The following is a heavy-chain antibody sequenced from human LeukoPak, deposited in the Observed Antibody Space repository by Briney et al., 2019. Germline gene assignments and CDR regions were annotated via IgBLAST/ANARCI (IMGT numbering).Heavy chain of an antibody. CDR3: ARHDDSGRDAFDI. V-gene: IGHV4-34*01. Sequence: TSETLSLTCAVYGGSFSGYYWSWIRQPPGKGLEWIGEINHSGSTNYNPSLKSRVTISVDTSKNQFSLKLSSVTAADTAVYYCARHDDSGRDAFDIWGQGTMVTVSS. CDR1: GGSFSGYY. D-gene: IGHD5-12*01. J-gene: IGHJ3*02. CDR2: INHSGST.